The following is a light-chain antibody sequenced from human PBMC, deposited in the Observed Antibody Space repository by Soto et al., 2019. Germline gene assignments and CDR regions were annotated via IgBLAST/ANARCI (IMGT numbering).Light chain of an antibody. V-gene: IGKV3-11*01. Sequence: VLTQSPATLFLSPGERATLSCRASQTVSRYLVWYQQKPGQAPRLLIYYASNRATGIPARFSGRGSGTASTLSISRLEPDDFAVYYCQQRSPWPLLTFGGGTKVEI. CDR2: YAS. J-gene: IGKJ4*01. CDR1: QTVSRY. CDR3: QQRSPWPLLT.